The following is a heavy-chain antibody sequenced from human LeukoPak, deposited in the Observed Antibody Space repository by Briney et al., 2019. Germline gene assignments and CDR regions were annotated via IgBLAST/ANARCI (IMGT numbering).Heavy chain of an antibody. CDR1: GGSISKSSYY. D-gene: IGHD3-3*01. Sequence: PSETLSLTCTVSGGSISKSSYYWGWIRQPPGKGLEWIGSIYYSGSTYYNPSLKSRVTISVDTSKNQFPLKLSSVTAADTAVYYCARLRGSGYVDYWGQGTLVTVSS. CDR3: ARLRGSGYVDY. V-gene: IGHV4-39*01. CDR2: IYYSGST. J-gene: IGHJ4*02.